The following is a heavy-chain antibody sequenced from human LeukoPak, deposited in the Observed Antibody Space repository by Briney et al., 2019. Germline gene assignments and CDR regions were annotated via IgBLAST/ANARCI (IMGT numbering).Heavy chain of an antibody. Sequence: PSETLSLTCAVYGGSFSGYYWSWIRQPPGKGLEWIGEINHSGSTNYNPSLKSRVTISVDTSKNQFSLKLSSVTAADTAVYYCAREKGYGSGSYPFDYWGQGTLVTVSS. CDR2: INHSGST. CDR3: AREKGYGSGSYPFDY. V-gene: IGHV4-34*01. D-gene: IGHD3-10*01. J-gene: IGHJ4*02. CDR1: GGSFSGYY.